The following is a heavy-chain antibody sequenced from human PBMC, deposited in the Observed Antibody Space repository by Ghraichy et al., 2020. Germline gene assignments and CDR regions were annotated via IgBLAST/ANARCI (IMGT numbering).Heavy chain of an antibody. J-gene: IGHJ6*02. CDR1: GGSISSGGYY. Sequence: SQILSLTCTVSGGSISSGGYYWSWIRQHPGKGLEWIGYIYYSGSTYYNPSLKSRVTISVDTSKNQFSLKLSSVTAADTAVYYCASLTVTYYGMDVWGQGTTVTVSS. CDR3: ASLTVTYYGMDV. D-gene: IGHD4-17*01. V-gene: IGHV4-31*03. CDR2: IYYSGST.